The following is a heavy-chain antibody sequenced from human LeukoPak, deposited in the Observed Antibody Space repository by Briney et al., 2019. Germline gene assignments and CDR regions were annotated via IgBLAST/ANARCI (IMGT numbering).Heavy chain of an antibody. D-gene: IGHD2-15*01. CDR2: ILHDEK. J-gene: IGHJ4*02. CDR3: ARYCSGGCYSGVDY. Sequence: GGPLRLSCAASGFTFGSFGMHWVRQAPGRGLEWVALILHDEKHYADSVKGRFTISRDNSKNTLYLQMDSLRAEDTAVYYCARYCSGGCYSGVDYWGQGTLVTVPS. CDR1: GFTFGSFG. V-gene: IGHV3-33*05.